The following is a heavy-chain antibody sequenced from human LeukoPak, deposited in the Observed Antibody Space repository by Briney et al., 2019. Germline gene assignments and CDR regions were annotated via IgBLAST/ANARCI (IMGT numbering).Heavy chain of an antibody. D-gene: IGHD1-14*01. CDR2: ISAYNGNT. Sequence: ASVKVSCKASGYTFTSYGISWVRQAPGQGLEWMGWISAYNGNTNYAQKLQGRVTMTTDTSTSTAYMELRSLRSDDTAVYYCAKNARKADGPRVGRPYYFDYWGQGTLVTVSS. V-gene: IGHV1-18*01. CDR3: AKNARKADGPRVGRPYYFDY. CDR1: GYTFTSYG. J-gene: IGHJ4*02.